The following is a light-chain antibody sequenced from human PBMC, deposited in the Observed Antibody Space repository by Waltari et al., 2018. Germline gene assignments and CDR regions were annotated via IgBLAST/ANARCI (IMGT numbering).Light chain of an antibody. V-gene: IGKV3-11*01. J-gene: IGKJ4*01. CDR2: DAS. CDR1: QSVSKF. CDR3: QQRAKWPLT. Sequence: EIVLTQSPVSLSLSPGETATLSCRASQSVSKFLAWYQHRPGQAPRLLVYDASNTATGIPARFSGSGSGTGFTLTLSSLEPEDFAVYYCQQRAKWPLTFGGGTRVEI.